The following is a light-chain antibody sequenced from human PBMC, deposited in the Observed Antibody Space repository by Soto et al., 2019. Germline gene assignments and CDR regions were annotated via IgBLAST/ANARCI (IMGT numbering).Light chain of an antibody. CDR3: SSYTSSSTVYV. CDR1: SRDVGGYNY. V-gene: IGLV2-14*01. J-gene: IGLJ1*01. Sequence: SALTQPPSLSGAPGQWITIPRPGTSRDVGGYNYVSWYQQHPGKAPKLMIYDVSNRPSGVSNRFSGSKSGNTASLTISGLQAEDEADYYCSSYTSSSTVYVFGTGTKVTVL. CDR2: DVS.